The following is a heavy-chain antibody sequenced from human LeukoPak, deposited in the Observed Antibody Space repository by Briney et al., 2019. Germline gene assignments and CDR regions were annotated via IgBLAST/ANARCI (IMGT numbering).Heavy chain of an antibody. CDR3: AKGGGEAAADEFATFDY. Sequence: PGGSLRLSCAASGFTFSSYGMHWVRQAPGKGLEWVAVISYDGSNKYYADSVKGRFTISRDNSKNTPYLQMNSLRAEDTAVYYCAKGGGEAAADEFATFDYWGQGTLVTVSS. D-gene: IGHD6-13*01. CDR2: ISYDGSNK. CDR1: GFTFSSYG. V-gene: IGHV3-30*18. J-gene: IGHJ4*02.